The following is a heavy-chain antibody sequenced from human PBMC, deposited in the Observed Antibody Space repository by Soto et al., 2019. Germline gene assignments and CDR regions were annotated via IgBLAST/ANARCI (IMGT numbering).Heavy chain of an antibody. CDR3: AKDRTTIFGVVMAQYFDY. D-gene: IGHD3-3*01. J-gene: IGHJ4*02. CDR1: GFTFSSYA. Sequence: PGGSLRLSCAASGFTFSSYAMSWVRQAPGKGLEWVSAISGSGGSTYYADSVKGRFTISRDNSKNTLYLQMNSLRAEDTAVYYCAKDRTTIFGVVMAQYFDYWGQGTLVTVSS. V-gene: IGHV3-23*01. CDR2: ISGSGGST.